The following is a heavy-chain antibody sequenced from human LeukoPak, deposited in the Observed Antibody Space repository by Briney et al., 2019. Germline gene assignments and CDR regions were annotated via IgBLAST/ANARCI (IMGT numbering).Heavy chain of an antibody. D-gene: IGHD4-17*01. J-gene: IGHJ4*02. CDR2: IYYSGST. CDR1: GGSISSSSYY. V-gene: IGHV4-39*01. Sequence: SETLSLTCTVSGGSISSSSYYWGWIRQPPGKGLEWIGSIYYSGSTYYNPSLKSRVTISVDTSKNQFSLKLSSVTAADTAVYYCARQDYGDEFFDYWGQGTLVPVSS. CDR3: ARQDYGDEFFDY.